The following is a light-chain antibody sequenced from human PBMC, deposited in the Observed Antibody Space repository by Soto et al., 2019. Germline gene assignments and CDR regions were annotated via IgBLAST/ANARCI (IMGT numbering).Light chain of an antibody. V-gene: IGKV3-15*01. CDR1: QSVSSN. J-gene: IGKJ1*01. CDR3: QQYNNWLRRM. Sequence: EIVMTQSPATLSVSPGERATLSCRASQSVSSNLAWYQQKPGQAPRLLIYGASTRATGIPARFSGSGSGTEFTLTISSLQSEDFAVYYCQQYNNWLRRMFGQGTKVEIK. CDR2: GAS.